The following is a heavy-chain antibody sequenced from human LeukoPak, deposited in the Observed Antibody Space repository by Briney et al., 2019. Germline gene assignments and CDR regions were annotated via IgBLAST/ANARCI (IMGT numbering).Heavy chain of an antibody. CDR2: MNPNSGNT. Sequence: ASVKVSCKASGYTFTSYDINWVRQATGQGLEWMGWMNPNSGNTGYAQKFQGRATMTRNTSISTAYMELSSLRSEDTAVYYCARISSIVAATRHVVRGLDYWGQGTLVTVSS. J-gene: IGHJ4*02. D-gene: IGHD2-15*01. CDR1: GYTFTSYD. V-gene: IGHV1-8*01. CDR3: ARISSIVAATRHVVRGLDY.